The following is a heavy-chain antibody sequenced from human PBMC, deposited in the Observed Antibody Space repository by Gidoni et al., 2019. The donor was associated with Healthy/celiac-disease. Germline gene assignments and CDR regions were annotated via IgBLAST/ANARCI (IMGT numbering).Heavy chain of an antibody. CDR1: GFPFSSYG. CDR3: ASRDYYYDSSGPIDY. Sequence: QVQLVESGGGVVQPGRSLRLSCAASGFPFSSYGMHWVRQAPGKGLEWVAVISYDGSNKYYADSVKGRFTISRDNSKNTLYLQMNSLRAEDTAVYYCASRDYYYDSSGPIDYWGQGTLVTVSS. V-gene: IGHV3-30*03. CDR2: ISYDGSNK. D-gene: IGHD3-22*01. J-gene: IGHJ4*02.